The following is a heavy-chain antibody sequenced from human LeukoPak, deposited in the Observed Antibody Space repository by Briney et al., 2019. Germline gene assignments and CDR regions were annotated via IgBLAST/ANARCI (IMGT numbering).Heavy chain of an antibody. CDR3: TKDMNSYGSGSSYNPWGPFDS. CDR2: IAWNSGNT. J-gene: IGHJ4*02. D-gene: IGHD3-10*01. CDR1: GFTFDNYA. V-gene: IGHV3-9*01. Sequence: GGSLRLSCAASGFTFDNYAMHWGRQAPGKGLEWVSGIAWNSGNTGFADSVKGRFTISRDNAENSLYLQMNSLTPEDTAFYFCTKDMNSYGSGSSYNPWGPFDSWGQGTLVTVSS.